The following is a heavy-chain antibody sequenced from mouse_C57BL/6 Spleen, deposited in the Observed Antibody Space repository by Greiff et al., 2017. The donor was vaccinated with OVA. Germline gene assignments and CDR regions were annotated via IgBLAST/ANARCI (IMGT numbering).Heavy chain of an antibody. CDR1: GFTFSDYY. D-gene: IGHD1-1*01. CDR3: ARESGSSLFDY. Sequence: EVQVVESEGGLVQPGSSMKLSCTASGFTFSDYYMAWVRQVPEKGLEWVANINYDGSSTYYLDSLKSRFIISRDNAKNILYLQMSSLKSEDTATYYCARESGSSLFDYWGQGTTLTVSS. CDR2: INYDGSST. V-gene: IGHV5-16*01. J-gene: IGHJ2*01.